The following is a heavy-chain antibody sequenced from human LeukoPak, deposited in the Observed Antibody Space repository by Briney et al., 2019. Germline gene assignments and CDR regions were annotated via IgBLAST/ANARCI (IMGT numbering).Heavy chain of an antibody. V-gene: IGHV1-46*01. CDR1: GYTFTSYY. CDR2: INPSGGST. Sequence: GASVKVSCKASGYTFTSYYMHWVRQAPGQGLEWMGIINPSGGSTSYAQKFQGRVTMTRDMSTSTVYMELSSLRSEDTAVYYCARGKVEWELSGGWDYWGQGTLATVSS. CDR3: ARGKVEWELSGGWDY. D-gene: IGHD1-26*01. J-gene: IGHJ4*02.